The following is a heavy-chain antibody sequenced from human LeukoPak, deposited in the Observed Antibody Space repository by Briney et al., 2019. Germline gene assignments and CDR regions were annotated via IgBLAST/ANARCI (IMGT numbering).Heavy chain of an antibody. D-gene: IGHD6-13*01. J-gene: IGHJ4*02. Sequence: GGSLRPSCAASGYTFSSYSMNWVRQAPGKGLEWVSSISSSSYIYYADSVKGRFTISRDNAKNSLYLQMNSLRAEDTAVYYCARFAGNPTHFDYWGQGTLVTVSS. CDR1: GYTFSSYS. CDR2: ISSSSYI. V-gene: IGHV3-21*01. CDR3: ARFAGNPTHFDY.